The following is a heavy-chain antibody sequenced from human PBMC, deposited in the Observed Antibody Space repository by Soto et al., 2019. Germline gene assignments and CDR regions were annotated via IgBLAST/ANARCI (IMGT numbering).Heavy chain of an antibody. CDR1: VGSITSYF. CDR2: VHYSGST. D-gene: IGHD2-2*01. V-gene: IGHV4-59*01. CDR3: ARVNQLAPKRNAFDI. Sequence: PSESLSLTGSVSVGSITSYFWTWVRQPPGKGLEWIGYVHYSGSTNYNPSLKSRVTMSVDTSKNHFSLRLSSVTAADTAVYYCARVNQLAPKRNAFDIWGQGTMVTVSS. J-gene: IGHJ3*02.